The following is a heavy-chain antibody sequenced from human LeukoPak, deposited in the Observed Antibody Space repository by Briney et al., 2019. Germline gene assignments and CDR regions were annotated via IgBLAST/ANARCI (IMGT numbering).Heavy chain of an antibody. CDR2: IDPSDSYT. J-gene: IGHJ2*01. Sequence: GESLKIPCKGSGYSFPSYWITWVRQMPGKGLEWMGRIDPSDSYTNYSPSFQGHVTISADKSISTAYLQWSSLKASDTAMYFCARQPGMTAKSWYFDLWGRGTLVTVSS. D-gene: IGHD1-14*01. CDR3: ARQPGMTAKSWYFDL. CDR1: GYSFPSYW. V-gene: IGHV5-10-1*01.